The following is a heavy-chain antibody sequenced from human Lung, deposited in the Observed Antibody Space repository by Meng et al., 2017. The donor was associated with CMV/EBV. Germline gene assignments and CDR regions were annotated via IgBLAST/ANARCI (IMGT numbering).Heavy chain of an antibody. J-gene: IGHJ5*02. CDR2: IIPILGIA. V-gene: IGHV1-69*10. CDR1: GGTFISYA. Sequence: SGGTFISYAISWMRQAPGQGLEWMGGIIPILGIANYAQKFQGRVTITADKSTSTAYMELSSLRSEDTAVYYCARESRGAAAGWRWFDPWGQGTLVTVSS. CDR3: ARESRGAAAGWRWFDP. D-gene: IGHD6-13*01.